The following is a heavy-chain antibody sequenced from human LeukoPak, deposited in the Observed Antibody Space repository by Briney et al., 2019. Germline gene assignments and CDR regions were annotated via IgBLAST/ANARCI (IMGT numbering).Heavy chain of an antibody. CDR2: IKEDGSEK. V-gene: IGHV3-7*01. Sequence: GGSLRLSCAASGFTFSSYWMSWVRQAPGRGLQWVANIKEDGSEKYYVDSVKGRFTISRDNAKNSLYLKMNSLRAEDTAVYYCARDLNSPDYWGQGALVTVSS. J-gene: IGHJ4*02. CDR1: GFTFSSYW. CDR3: ARDLNSPDY.